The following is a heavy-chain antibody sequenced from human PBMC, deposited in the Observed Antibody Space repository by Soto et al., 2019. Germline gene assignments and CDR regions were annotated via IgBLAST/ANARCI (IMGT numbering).Heavy chain of an antibody. D-gene: IGHD4-17*01. V-gene: IGHV1-18*01. CDR1: GYTFPSST. CDR3: AGANYGDSDY. J-gene: IGHJ4*02. CDR2: INAYSGDR. Sequence: QGGLVQSGAEVKKPGASVKVSCKASGYTFPSSTISWLRQAPGQGLEWRGWINAYSGDRKFAQRFQGRVTMTTDTSTSTAYLELTSLTSDDTAIYYCAGANYGDSDYWGQGTLLTVSS.